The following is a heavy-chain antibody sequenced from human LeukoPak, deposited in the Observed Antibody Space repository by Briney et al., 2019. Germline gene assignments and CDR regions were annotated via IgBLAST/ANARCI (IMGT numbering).Heavy chain of an antibody. CDR3: ATSSSTWYRGWD. CDR2: VNEDGSDK. V-gene: IGHV3-7*01. J-gene: IGHJ4*02. CDR1: GFSFSRYW. D-gene: IGHD6-13*01. Sequence: GGSLRLSCEASGFSFSRYWMSWVRQAPGKGLEWVANVNEDGSDKYYVESVEGRFTVSRDNGRNSQYLQMNSLRVEDTGVYFCATSSSTWYRGWDWGQGILVTVSS.